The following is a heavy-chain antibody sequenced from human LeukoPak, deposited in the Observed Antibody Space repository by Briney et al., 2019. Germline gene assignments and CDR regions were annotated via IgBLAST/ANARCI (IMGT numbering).Heavy chain of an antibody. Sequence: SETLSLTCTVSGYSISSGYYWGWIRPPPGKGLEWIGRIYHSGNTYYNPSLKSRVTMSVDTSKNQFSLKLSCVTAADTAVYYCARDTAAAPGGLTRYYFDYWGQGTLVTVSS. J-gene: IGHJ4*02. CDR2: IYHSGNT. D-gene: IGHD6-13*01. V-gene: IGHV4-38-2*02. CDR3: ARDTAAAPGGLTRYYFDY. CDR1: GYSISSGYY.